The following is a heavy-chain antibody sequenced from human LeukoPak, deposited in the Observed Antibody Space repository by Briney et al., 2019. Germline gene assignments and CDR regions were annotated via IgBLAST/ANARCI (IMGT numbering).Heavy chain of an antibody. V-gene: IGHV3-11*04. CDR3: ARDREYCSSTSCPDYYYGMDV. J-gene: IGHJ6*02. D-gene: IGHD2-2*01. Sequence: GGSLRLSCAASGFTFSDYYMSWIRQAPGKGLEWVSYISSSGSTIYYADSVKGRFTISRDNAKNSLYLQMNSLRAEDTAVYYCARDREYCSSTSCPDYYYGMDVWGQGTTVTVSS. CDR1: GFTFSDYY. CDR2: ISSSGSTI.